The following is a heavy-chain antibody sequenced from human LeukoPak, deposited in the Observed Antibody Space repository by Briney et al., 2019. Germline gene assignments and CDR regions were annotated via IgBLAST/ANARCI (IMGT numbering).Heavy chain of an antibody. CDR1: GFTLSGNY. CDR2: IYSGGST. V-gene: IGHV3-53*04. D-gene: IGHD3-22*01. J-gene: IGHJ4*02. CDR3: ARDFSPYDSSGYSFDY. Sequence: GGSLRLSCAASGFTLSGNYMSWVRQAPGKGLEWVSVIYSGGSTYYSDSVKGRFTISRHNSKNTLYLQMNSLRAEDTAVYYCARDFSPYDSSGYSFDYWGQGTLVTVSS.